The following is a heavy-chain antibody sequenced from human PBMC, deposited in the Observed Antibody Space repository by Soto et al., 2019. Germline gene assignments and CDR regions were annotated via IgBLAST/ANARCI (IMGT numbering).Heavy chain of an antibody. CDR3: AKGSGSSAYSPFDY. D-gene: IGHD3-16*01. J-gene: IGHJ4*02. Sequence: SETLSLTCNVSGDSIRSSKYYWGWIRQPPGKGLEWIGTIYYSGSIYYNPSLKSRVTISIDTSKNHFSLKLSSVTAADTAVYYCAKGSGSSAYSPFDYWGQGTLVPSPQ. CDR1: GDSIRSSKYY. CDR2: IYYSGSI. V-gene: IGHV4-39*02.